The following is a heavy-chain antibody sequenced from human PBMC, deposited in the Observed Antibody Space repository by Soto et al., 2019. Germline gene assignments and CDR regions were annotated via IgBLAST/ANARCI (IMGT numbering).Heavy chain of an antibody. CDR3: ARVLFQDYYGSGGWFDP. D-gene: IGHD3-10*01. Sequence: PGGSLRLSCAAPGFTFSSYSMNWVRQAPGKGLEWVSYISSSSTIYYADSVKGRFTISRDNAKNSLYLQMNSLRDEDTAVYYCARVLFQDYYGSGGWFDPWGQGTLVTVSS. V-gene: IGHV3-48*02. CDR1: GFTFSSYS. CDR2: ISSSSTI. J-gene: IGHJ5*02.